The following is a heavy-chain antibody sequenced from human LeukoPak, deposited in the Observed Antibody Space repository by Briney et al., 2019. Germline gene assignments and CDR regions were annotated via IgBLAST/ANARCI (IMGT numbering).Heavy chain of an antibody. Sequence: PGGSLRLPCAASGFTFSSYSMNWVRQAPGKGLEWVSYISSSSSTIYYADSVKGRFTISRDNAKNSLYLQMNSLRAEDTAVYYCAAGYCSSTSCYHPDYWGQGTLVTVSS. V-gene: IGHV3-48*01. D-gene: IGHD2-2*01. CDR1: GFTFSSYS. J-gene: IGHJ4*02. CDR3: AAGYCSSTSCYHPDY. CDR2: ISSSSSTI.